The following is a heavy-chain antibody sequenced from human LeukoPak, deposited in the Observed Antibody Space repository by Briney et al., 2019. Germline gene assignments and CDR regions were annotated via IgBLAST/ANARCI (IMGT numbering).Heavy chain of an antibody. CDR2: INPSGGNT. CDR1: GYTFTSYF. Sequence: ASVTVSCKASGYTFTSYFLHWVRLAPGQGLEWLGIINPSGGNTIYAQKFQGKITVTRDTSTGTVYMEVRSLTSEDTAVYYCARSQFKLNKAFDIWGQGTMVTVSS. CDR3: ARSQFKLNKAFDI. D-gene: IGHD3-10*01. V-gene: IGHV1-46*01. J-gene: IGHJ3*02.